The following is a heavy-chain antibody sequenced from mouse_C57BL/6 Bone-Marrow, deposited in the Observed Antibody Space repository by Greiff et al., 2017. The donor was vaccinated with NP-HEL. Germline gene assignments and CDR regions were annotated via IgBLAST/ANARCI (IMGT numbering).Heavy chain of an antibody. Sequence: EVMLVDSGGGLVKPGGSLKLSCAASGFTFSDYGMHWVRQAPEKGLEWVAYISSGSSTIYYADTVKGRFTISRDNAKNTLFLQMTSLRSEDTAMYYCARRYGRYWYFDVWGTGTTVTVSS. CDR3: ARRYGRYWYFDV. V-gene: IGHV5-17*01. D-gene: IGHD1-1*01. CDR2: ISSGSSTI. J-gene: IGHJ1*03. CDR1: GFTFSDYG.